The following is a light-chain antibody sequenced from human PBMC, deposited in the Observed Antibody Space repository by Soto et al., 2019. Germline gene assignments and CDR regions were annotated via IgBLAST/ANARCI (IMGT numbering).Light chain of an antibody. V-gene: IGLV2-11*01. J-gene: IGLJ1*01. CDR2: DVS. CDR1: SXDVGGYNY. Sequence: QSVLTQPHSVSGSPGQSVTICCTGTSXDVGGYNYVSWYQQHPGKAPKLMIYDVSKRPSGVPDRFSGSKSGNTASLTISGLQAEDEADYYCCSYAGSYTYVFGTGTKVTVL. CDR3: CSYAGSYTYV.